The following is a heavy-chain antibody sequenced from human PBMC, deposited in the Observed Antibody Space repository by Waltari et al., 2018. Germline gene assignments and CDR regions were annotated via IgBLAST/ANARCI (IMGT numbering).Heavy chain of an antibody. CDR3: AREGESDWFDP. D-gene: IGHD3-16*01. Sequence: QVQLQESGPGLVKPSETLSLTCTVSGGSISRYYWSWIRQPPGKGLEWIGYIYYSGSTNYNPSLKSRVTISVDTSKNQFSLKLSSVTAADTAVYYCAREGESDWFDPWGQGTLVTVSS. CDR1: GGSISRYY. CDR2: IYYSGST. V-gene: IGHV4-59*01. J-gene: IGHJ5*02.